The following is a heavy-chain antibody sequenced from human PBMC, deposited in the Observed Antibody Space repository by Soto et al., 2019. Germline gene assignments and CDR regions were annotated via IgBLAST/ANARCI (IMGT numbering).Heavy chain of an antibody. D-gene: IGHD1-1*01. CDR1: GGSISPYY. CDR3: ARLTGNPDY. J-gene: IGHJ4*02. Sequence: PSETLSLTCTVSGGSISPYYWSWIRQPPGKGLEWIGYIYFGGTTKYNPSLKSRVSMSVDTSKNQFSLKLTSVTAADTAVYYCARLTGNPDYWGQGALVTVSS. CDR2: IYFGGTT. V-gene: IGHV4-59*12.